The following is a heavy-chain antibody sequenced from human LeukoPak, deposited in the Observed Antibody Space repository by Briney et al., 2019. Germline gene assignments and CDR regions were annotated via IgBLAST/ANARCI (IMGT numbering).Heavy chain of an antibody. D-gene: IGHD3-10*01. J-gene: IGHJ6*02. Sequence: ASVKVSCKASGYTFTSYGISWVRQAPGQGLEWMGWISACNGNTNYAQKLQGRVTMTTDTSTSTAYMELRSLRSDDTAVYYCARNRALWFGRVRYYYYGMDVWGQGTTVTVSS. CDR3: ARNRALWFGRVRYYYYGMDV. CDR1: GYTFTSYG. CDR2: ISACNGNT. V-gene: IGHV1-18*01.